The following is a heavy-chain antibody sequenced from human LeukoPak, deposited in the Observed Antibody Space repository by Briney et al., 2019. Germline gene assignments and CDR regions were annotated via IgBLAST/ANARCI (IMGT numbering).Heavy chain of an antibody. Sequence: SETLSLTCTVSGYSISSGSYWDWIRQPPGKGLEWIGSIHHSGSTYYNPSLKSRVTISVDTSKNQFSLKLSSVTAADTAVYYCARDAYRIAARPFDYWGQGALVTVSS. CDR1: GYSISSGSY. D-gene: IGHD6-6*01. CDR3: ARDAYRIAARPFDY. V-gene: IGHV4-38-2*02. J-gene: IGHJ4*02. CDR2: IHHSGST.